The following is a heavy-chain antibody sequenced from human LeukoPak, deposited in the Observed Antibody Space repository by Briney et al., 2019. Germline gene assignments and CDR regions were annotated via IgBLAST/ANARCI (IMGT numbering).Heavy chain of an antibody. Sequence: GGSLRLSCAASGFTFSSYAMHWVRQAPGKGLEWVAVISYDGSNKYYADSVKGRFTISRDNSKNTLYLQMNSLRAEDTAVYYCARDGGGENLDYWGQGTLVTVSS. V-gene: IGHV3-30-3*01. CDR1: GFTFSSYA. CDR2: ISYDGSNK. J-gene: IGHJ4*02. D-gene: IGHD3-16*01. CDR3: ARDGGGENLDY.